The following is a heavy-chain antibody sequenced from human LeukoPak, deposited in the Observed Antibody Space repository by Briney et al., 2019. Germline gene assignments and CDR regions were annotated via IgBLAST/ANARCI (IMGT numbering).Heavy chain of an antibody. CDR3: ARGGQLWLRY. CDR1: GGSFSGYY. Sequence: SETLSLTCAVYGGSFSGYYWSWIRPPPGKGLEWIGEINHSGSTNYNPSLKSRVTISVDTSKNQFSLKLSSVTAADTAVYYCARGGQLWLRYWGQGTLVTVS. D-gene: IGHD5-18*01. V-gene: IGHV4-34*01. CDR2: INHSGST. J-gene: IGHJ4*02.